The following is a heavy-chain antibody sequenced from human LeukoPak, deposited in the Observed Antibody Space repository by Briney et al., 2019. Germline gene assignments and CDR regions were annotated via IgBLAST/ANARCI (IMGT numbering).Heavy chain of an antibody. D-gene: IGHD3-9*01. CDR1: GGSISSYY. CDR3: ARKSQYYDILTGYYAEGYFDY. CDR2: IYYSGST. J-gene: IGHJ4*02. V-gene: IGHV4-59*08. Sequence: PSETLPLTCTVSGGSISSYYWSWIRQPPGKGLEWIGYIYYSGSTNYNPSLKSRVTISVDTSKNQFSLKLSSVTAADTAVYYCARKSQYYDILTGYYAEGYFDYWGQGTLVTVSS.